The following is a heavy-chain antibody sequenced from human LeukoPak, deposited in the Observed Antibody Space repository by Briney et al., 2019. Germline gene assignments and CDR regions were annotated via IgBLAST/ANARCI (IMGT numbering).Heavy chain of an antibody. CDR3: ARASYSSSYWFDP. CDR2: IFYSGST. V-gene: IGHV4-59*01. Sequence: SGTLSLTCTVSGGSISSYYWSWIRQPPGKELEWIGSIFYSGSTNHNPSLKSRVTISLDTSKNQISLKLSSVTAADTAVYYCARASYSSSYWFDPWGQGTLVTVSS. D-gene: IGHD6-13*01. J-gene: IGHJ5*02. CDR1: GGSISSYY.